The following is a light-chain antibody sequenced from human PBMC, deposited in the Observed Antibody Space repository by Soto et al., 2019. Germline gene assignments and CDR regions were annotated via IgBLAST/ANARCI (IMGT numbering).Light chain of an antibody. Sequence: DIVMTQSPDSLAVSLGERATINCKSSQSVLYSSNNKNYLAWYQQKPGQPPKLLIYWASTREYGVPDRLSGSGSGTDFTPTISSLQAEDVAVYYCQQYYSTPLTFGGGTKVEIK. CDR3: QQYYSTPLT. CDR1: QSVLYSSNNKNY. J-gene: IGKJ4*01. V-gene: IGKV4-1*01. CDR2: WAS.